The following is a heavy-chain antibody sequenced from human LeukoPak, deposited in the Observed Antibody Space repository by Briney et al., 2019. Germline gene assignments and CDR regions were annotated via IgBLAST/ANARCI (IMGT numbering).Heavy chain of an antibody. V-gene: IGHV4-4*07. D-gene: IGHD4-17*01. J-gene: IGHJ5*02. Sequence: SETLSLTCTVSGGTISSNYWSWIRQPAGKGLEWVGRIYTSGSTKYNPSLKSRVTISVDTSKNQFSLKLSSVTAADTAVYYCATYDYGDPNWFDPWGQGTLVTVSS. CDR3: ATYDYGDPNWFDP. CDR1: GGTISSNY. CDR2: IYTSGST.